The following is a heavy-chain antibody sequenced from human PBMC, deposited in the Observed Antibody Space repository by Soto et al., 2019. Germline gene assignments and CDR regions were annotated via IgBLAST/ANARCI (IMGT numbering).Heavy chain of an antibody. CDR3: ARDKITGLFDY. CDR1: GGSFSGYY. CDR2: INHSGST. J-gene: IGHJ4*02. V-gene: IGHV4-34*01. Sequence: QVQLQQWGAGLLKPSETLSLTCAVYGGSFSGYYWTWIRQPPGTGLEWIGEINHSGSTNYNPSLNSPVTISLDPSTTQFSLPLTSVTAADTSVYYCARDKITGLFDYWGQGTLVTVSS. D-gene: IGHD2-8*02.